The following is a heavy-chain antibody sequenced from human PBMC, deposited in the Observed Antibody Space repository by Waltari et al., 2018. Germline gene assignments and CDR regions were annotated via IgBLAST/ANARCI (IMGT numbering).Heavy chain of an antibody. CDR2: ISYDGSNK. J-gene: IGHJ3*02. CDR1: GFTFSSYG. V-gene: IGHV3-30*18. D-gene: IGHD2-15*01. Sequence: QVQLVESGGGVVQPGRSLRPSCAASGFTFSSYGMHWVRQAPGKGLEWVAVISYDGSNKYYADSVKGRFTISRDNSKNTLFLQVNSLRVEDTALYYCAKLSGASDAFEIWGQGTTVTVSS. CDR3: AKLSGASDAFEI.